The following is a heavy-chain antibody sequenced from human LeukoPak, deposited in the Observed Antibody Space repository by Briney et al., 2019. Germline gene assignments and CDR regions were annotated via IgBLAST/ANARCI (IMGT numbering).Heavy chain of an antibody. D-gene: IGHD4-17*01. CDR1: GLAFSNTV. Sequence: GGSLRLSCAASGLAFSNTVMTWVRQAPGRGLEWVSTISPTGEGTHYADSVKGRFTISRDNSKNTLSLEMNSLRADDTATYYCARDAGGAWPFDYWGQGTRVIVSS. CDR3: ARDAGGAWPFDY. V-gene: IGHV3-23*01. J-gene: IGHJ4*02. CDR2: ISPTGEGT.